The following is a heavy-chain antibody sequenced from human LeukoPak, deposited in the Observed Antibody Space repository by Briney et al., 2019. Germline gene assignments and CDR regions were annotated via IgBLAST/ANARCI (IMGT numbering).Heavy chain of an antibody. D-gene: IGHD6-13*01. Sequence: SETLSLTCAVYGGSFSGYYWSWIRQPPGKGLEWIGEINHSGSTNYNPSLKSRVTISVDTSKNQFSLKLSSVTAADTAVYYCAMTGYSSSWHQGPFDYWGQGTLVTVSS. CDR3: AMTGYSSSWHQGPFDY. V-gene: IGHV4-34*01. CDR2: INHSGST. CDR1: GGSFSGYY. J-gene: IGHJ4*02.